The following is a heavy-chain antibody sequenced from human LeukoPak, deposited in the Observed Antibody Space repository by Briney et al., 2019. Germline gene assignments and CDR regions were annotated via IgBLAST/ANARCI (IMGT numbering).Heavy chain of an antibody. D-gene: IGHD3-22*01. V-gene: IGHV3-23*01. Sequence: PGGSLRLSCAASGFTFSSYAMSWVRQAPGKGREWVSAISGNGGSTYYADSVKGRFTISRDNSKNTLYLQMNSLRAEDTAVYYCAKSPVYYYDSSGYYYWGQGALVTVSS. J-gene: IGHJ4*02. CDR2: ISGNGGST. CDR1: GFTFSSYA. CDR3: AKSPVYYYDSSGYYY.